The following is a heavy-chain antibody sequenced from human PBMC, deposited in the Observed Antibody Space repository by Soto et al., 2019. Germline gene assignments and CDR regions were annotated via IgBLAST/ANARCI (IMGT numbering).Heavy chain of an antibody. Sequence: SETLSLTCTVSGGSISSGDYYWSWIRQPPGKGLEWIGYIYYSGSTYYNPSLKSRVTISVDTSKNQFSLKLSSVTAADTAVYYCASSNVPHADGSSDGAFDYWGQGTLVTVS. CDR1: GGSISSGDYY. J-gene: IGHJ4*02. CDR3: ASSNVPHADGSSDGAFDY. CDR2: IYYSGST. V-gene: IGHV4-30-4*01. D-gene: IGHD2-2*01.